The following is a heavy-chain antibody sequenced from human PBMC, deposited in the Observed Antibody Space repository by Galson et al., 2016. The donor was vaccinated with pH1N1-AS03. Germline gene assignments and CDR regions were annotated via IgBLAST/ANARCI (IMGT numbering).Heavy chain of an antibody. D-gene: IGHD3-16*02. CDR1: GGTLNNYA. CDR3: ARRYYFDY. J-gene: IGHJ4*02. V-gene: IGHV1-46*02. Sequence: SVKVSCKASGGTLNNYAVNWVRQAPGQGLEWMGIIDPSGGPTTYAPKFQGRITITTDTSTSQVYMELVSLRSEDTAVYYCARRYYFDYWGQGTLVTVSS. CDR2: IDPSGGPT.